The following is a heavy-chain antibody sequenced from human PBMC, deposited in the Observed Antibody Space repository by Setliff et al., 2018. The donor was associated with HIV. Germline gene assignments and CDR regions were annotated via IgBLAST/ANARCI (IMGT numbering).Heavy chain of an antibody. CDR1: GFT. V-gene: IGHV3-30*07. CDR3: AKSYTSAWYEGWFDP. CDR2: ISSDGISK. D-gene: IGHD6-13*01. Sequence: PGGSLRLSCAAFGFTVHWVRQAPGKGLEWVSAISSDGISKYYAESVKGRFTISRDNSKNTLYLQMNNLRPEDTAMYYCAKSYTSAWYEGWFDPWGQGTLVTVSS. J-gene: IGHJ5*02.